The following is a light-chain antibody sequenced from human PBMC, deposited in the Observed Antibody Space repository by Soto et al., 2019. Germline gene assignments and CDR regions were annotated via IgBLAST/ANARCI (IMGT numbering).Light chain of an antibody. CDR2: WAS. J-gene: IGKJ4*01. V-gene: IGKV4-1*01. Sequence: DIVMTQSPDSLAVSLGERATINCKSSQSVLLSSNNKNYLAWYQQKPGQPPKLLISWASIRESGVPDRFSGDGSGTDFTLSISRLQAEDVAVYYCPHYLQIPVTFGGGSRVEI. CDR3: PHYLQIPVT. CDR1: QSVLLSSNNKNY.